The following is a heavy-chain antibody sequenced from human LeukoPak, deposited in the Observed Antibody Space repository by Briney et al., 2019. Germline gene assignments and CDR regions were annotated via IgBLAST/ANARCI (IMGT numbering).Heavy chain of an antibody. V-gene: IGHV3-21*01. D-gene: IGHD3-10*01. J-gene: IGHJ4*02. CDR1: GFTFSSYS. CDR3: ARDGWSQFGEFYFDH. CDR2: ISSSNSYI. Sequence: GGSLRLSCAASGFTFSSYSMNWVRQAPGKGLEWVSSISSSNSYIYYAESVKGRFTISRDNAKNSLYLQMDSLRDDDTAVYYCARDGWSQFGEFYFDHWGQGVLVTVSS.